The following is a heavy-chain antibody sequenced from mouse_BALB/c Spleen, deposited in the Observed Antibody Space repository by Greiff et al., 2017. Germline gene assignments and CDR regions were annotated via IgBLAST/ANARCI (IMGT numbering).Heavy chain of an antibody. J-gene: IGHJ4*01. V-gene: IGHV14-3*02. Sequence: VQLQQSGAELVKPGASVKLSCTASGFNIKDTYMHWVKQRPEQGLEWIGRIDPANGNTKYDPKFQGKATITADTSSNTAYLQLSSLTSEDTAVYYCAAVYDYDAMDYWGQGTSVTVSS. CDR2: IDPANGNT. D-gene: IGHD2-3*01. CDR3: AAVYDYDAMDY. CDR1: GFNIKDTY.